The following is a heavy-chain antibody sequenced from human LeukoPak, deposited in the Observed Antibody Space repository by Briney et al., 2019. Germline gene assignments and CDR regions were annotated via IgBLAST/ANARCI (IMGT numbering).Heavy chain of an antibody. CDR1: DGSISSSSYY. V-gene: IGHV4-39*01. Sequence: SETLSLTCTVSDGSISSSSYYWGWIHQPPGKGLEWIGSIYYSGSTYFNASLKSRVTISVDTAKNQLSLKLSSVTAADTAVYYCASQPTYYYGSGSRGYFDHWGQGTLVTVSS. CDR3: ASQPTYYYGSGSRGYFDH. J-gene: IGHJ4*02. D-gene: IGHD3-10*01. CDR2: IYYSGST.